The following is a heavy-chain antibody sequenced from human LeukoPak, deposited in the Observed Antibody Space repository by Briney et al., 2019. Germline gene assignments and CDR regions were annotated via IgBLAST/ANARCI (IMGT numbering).Heavy chain of an antibody. CDR3: ARGDTAMVTAFDI. Sequence: GGSLRLSCAASGFIFSHYGMHWVRQAPGKGLEWVAVIQNDASTENFADSVKGRFTISRDNSKNTLYLQMNSLRAEDTAVYYCARGDTAMVTAFDIWGQGTMVTVSS. V-gene: IGHV3-33*05. D-gene: IGHD5-18*01. CDR2: IQNDASTE. J-gene: IGHJ3*02. CDR1: GFIFSHYG.